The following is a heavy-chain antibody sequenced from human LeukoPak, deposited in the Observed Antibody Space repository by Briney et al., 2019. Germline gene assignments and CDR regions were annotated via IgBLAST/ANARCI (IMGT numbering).Heavy chain of an antibody. CDR1: GGSISSSSYY. CDR2: IYYSGST. Sequence: SETLSLTCTVSGGSISSSSYYWGWIRQPPGKGLEWIGSIYYSGSTYYNPSLKSRVTISVDTSKNQFSLKLSSVTAADTAVYYCARARYYYEYYFDYWGQGTLVTVSS. J-gene: IGHJ4*02. V-gene: IGHV4-39*01. D-gene: IGHD3-22*01. CDR3: ARARYYYEYYFDY.